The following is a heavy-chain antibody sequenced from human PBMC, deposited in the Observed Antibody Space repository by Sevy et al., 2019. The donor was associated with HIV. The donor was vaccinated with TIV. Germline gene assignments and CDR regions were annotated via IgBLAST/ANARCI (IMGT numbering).Heavy chain of an antibody. CDR1: GGSFSGYS. Sequence: SETLSLTCAVSGGSFSGYSWDWIRQPPGKGLEWIEEVNHSGSTNYNPTLKSRVTISVDTSKNQFSRKLNLVTAADTAVYYCARGSDGVVRSPIIGLGPWTKYWYFDLWGRGTLVTVSS. CDR2: VNHSGST. CDR3: ARGSDGVVRSPIIGLGPWTKYWYFDL. J-gene: IGHJ2*01. V-gene: IGHV4-34*01. D-gene: IGHD3-16*01.